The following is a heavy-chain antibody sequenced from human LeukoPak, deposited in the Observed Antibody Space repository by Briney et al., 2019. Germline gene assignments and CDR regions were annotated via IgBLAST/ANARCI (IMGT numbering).Heavy chain of an antibody. CDR2: INSDGSST. CDR1: GFTFSSYW. CDR3: ARELGAYHYDSSGYYFDY. J-gene: IGHJ4*02. Sequence: PGGSLRLSCAASGFTFSSYWMHWVRQAPGKGLVWVSRINSDGSSTSYVDSVKGRFTISRDNAKNTLYLQMNSLRAEDTAVYYCARELGAYHYDSSGYYFDYWGQGTLVTVSS. V-gene: IGHV3-74*01. D-gene: IGHD3-22*01.